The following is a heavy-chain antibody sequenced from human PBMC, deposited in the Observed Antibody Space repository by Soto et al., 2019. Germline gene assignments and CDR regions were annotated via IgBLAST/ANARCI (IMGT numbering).Heavy chain of an antibody. Sequence: ASVKVSCKASGYTFTSYYMHWVRQAPGQGLEWMGIINPSGGSTSYAQKFQGRVTMTRDTSTSTVYMELSSLRSEDTAVYYCAAQVTTVTPSDWHFDLWGRGTLVTVSS. CDR2: INPSGGST. J-gene: IGHJ2*01. CDR1: GYTFTSYY. D-gene: IGHD4-17*01. CDR3: AAQVTTVTPSDWHFDL. V-gene: IGHV1-46*01.